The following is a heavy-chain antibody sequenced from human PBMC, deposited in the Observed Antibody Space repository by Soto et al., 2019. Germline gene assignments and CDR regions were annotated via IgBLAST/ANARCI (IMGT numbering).Heavy chain of an antibody. J-gene: IGHJ6*02. CDR2: INHSGST. CDR3: AGVVQGLYSRIRPRYYCMDV. Sequence: SETLSLTCAVSGGSFSGYYWSWIRQPPGKGLEWIGEINHSGSTNYNPSLKSRVTISVDTSKNQFSLKLSSVTAADTAVYYCAGVVQGLYSRIRPRYYCMDVSCPGLTAT. CDR1: GGSFSGYY. V-gene: IGHV4-34*01. D-gene: IGHD6-13*01.